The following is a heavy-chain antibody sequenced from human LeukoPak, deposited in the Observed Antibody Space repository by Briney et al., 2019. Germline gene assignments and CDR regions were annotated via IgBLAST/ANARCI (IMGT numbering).Heavy chain of an antibody. Sequence: GGSLRLSCAASGFTFSSYGMHWVRQAPGKGLEWVAFIRYDGSNKYYADSVKGRFTISRDNSKNTLYLQMNSLRAEDTAVYYCANPYCSSTSCYKGYSGQGTLVTVSS. J-gene: IGHJ4*02. CDR2: IRYDGSNK. V-gene: IGHV3-30*02. CDR1: GFTFSSYG. D-gene: IGHD2-2*02. CDR3: ANPYCSSTSCYKGY.